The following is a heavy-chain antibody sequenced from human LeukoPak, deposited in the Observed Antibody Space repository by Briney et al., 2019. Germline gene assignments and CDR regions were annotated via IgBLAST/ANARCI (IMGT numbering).Heavy chain of an antibody. CDR1: VGSFSGYY. CDR2: INHSGST. J-gene: IGHJ3*02. CDR3: ARDEPLYGSGSYYNGNDAFDI. D-gene: IGHD3-10*01. Sequence: SETLSLTCAVYVGSFSGYYWSWIRQPPGKGLEWIGEINHSGSTNYNPSLKSRVTISVDTSKNQLSLKLSSVTAADTAVYYCARDEPLYGSGSYYNGNDAFDIWGQGTMVTVSS. V-gene: IGHV4-34*01.